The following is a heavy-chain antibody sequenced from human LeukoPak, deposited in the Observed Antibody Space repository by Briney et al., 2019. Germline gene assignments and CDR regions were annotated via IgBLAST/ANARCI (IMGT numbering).Heavy chain of an antibody. CDR1: GFTFSNYW. Sequence: GGSLRLSCAASGFTFSNYWMSWVRQPPGKEWKGWANIKGDESEKYYVGSVNGRFTISRDNAKNSLYLQMISLRAEDTAVYYCARDFEDLQWLVSFDYWGQGTLVTVSS. CDR2: IKGDESEK. J-gene: IGHJ4*02. CDR3: ARDFEDLQWLVSFDY. V-gene: IGHV3-7*01. D-gene: IGHD6-19*01.